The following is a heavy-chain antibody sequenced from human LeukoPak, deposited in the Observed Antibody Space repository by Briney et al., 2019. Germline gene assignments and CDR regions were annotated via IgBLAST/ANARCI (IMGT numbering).Heavy chain of an antibody. CDR3: ATAVYGSGSYHPPLDY. CDR2: FHPEDGET. V-gene: IGHV1-24*01. Sequence: GASVKVSCRASGYTFTAHYIHWVRQAPGKELEWMGGFHPEDGETIYAQKFQGRVAMTEDTSTDTAYMELSSLRSEDTAVYYCATAVYGSGSYHPPLDYWGQGTLVTVSS. D-gene: IGHD3-10*01. CDR1: GYTFTAHY. J-gene: IGHJ4*02.